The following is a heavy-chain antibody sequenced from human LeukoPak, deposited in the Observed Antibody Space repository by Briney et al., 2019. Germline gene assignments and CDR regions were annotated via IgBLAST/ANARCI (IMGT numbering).Heavy chain of an antibody. CDR2: INPNSGGT. V-gene: IGHV1-2*02. J-gene: IGHJ4*02. CDR3: ARTPMVRGVTSPFDC. D-gene: IGHD3-10*01. Sequence: ASVKVSCKASGYTFTGYYMHWVRQAPGQGLEWTGWINPNSGGTNCAQKFQGRVTMTRDTSISTAYMELSRLRSDDTAVYYCARTPMVRGVTSPFDCWGQGTLVTVSS. CDR1: GYTFTGYY.